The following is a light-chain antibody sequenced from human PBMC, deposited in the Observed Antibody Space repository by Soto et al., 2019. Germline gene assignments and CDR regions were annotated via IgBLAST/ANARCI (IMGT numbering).Light chain of an antibody. Sequence: SVLTQPPSASGSPGQSVTISCTGSGSDVGFYSYVSWYQQHPGKAPKLIIYEVTDRPSGVSNRFSGSKSGNTASLTISGLQAEDEAEYYCSSYTNINTRACVFGTGTKVTVL. J-gene: IGLJ1*01. CDR2: EVT. CDR1: GSDVGFYSY. CDR3: SSYTNINTRACV. V-gene: IGLV2-14*01.